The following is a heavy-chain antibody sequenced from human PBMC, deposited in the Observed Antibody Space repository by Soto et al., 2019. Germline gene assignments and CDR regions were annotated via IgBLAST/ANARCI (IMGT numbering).Heavy chain of an antibody. V-gene: IGHV1-24*01. CDR3: AIELGRSNQFDH. D-gene: IGHD6-13*01. Sequence: ASVKVSCKVSGYTLTELSIHWVRQAPGEGPXGMXXXVFXNXEXXXXXXFQGRVPMTGDSSTDPPYMELSRLRSADPAVYSGAIELGRSNQFDHWGQGAVVT. J-gene: IGHJ4*02. CDR1: GYTLTELS. CDR2: XVFXNXEX.